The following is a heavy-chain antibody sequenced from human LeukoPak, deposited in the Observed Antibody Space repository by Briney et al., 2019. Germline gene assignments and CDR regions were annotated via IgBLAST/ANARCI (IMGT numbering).Heavy chain of an antibody. D-gene: IGHD3-9*01. J-gene: IGHJ4*02. CDR2: IGRQGDSDAT. CDR3: AGDYNFLTGLNY. V-gene: IGHV3-73*01. CDR1: GLTFSGSG. Sequence: PGGSLKLSCAASGLTFSGSGIHWVRQASGKGLEWLGRIGRQGDSDATRYAASLKGKLTISRVDLRNTAYLQMNSLKTEDTAVYYCAGDYNFLTGLNYWGQGTLVTVSS.